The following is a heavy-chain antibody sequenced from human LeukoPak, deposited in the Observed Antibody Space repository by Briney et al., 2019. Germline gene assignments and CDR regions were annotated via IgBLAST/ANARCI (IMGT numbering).Heavy chain of an antibody. CDR2: IYYSGTT. CDR3: ARHVYGDTAMGIDY. CDR1: GGSIRTSSYY. V-gene: IGHV4-39*01. Sequence: PSETLSLTCTVSGGSIRTSSYYWGWVRLPGGKGLEWIGIIYYSGTTYFPPSLRSRVTVSVDTSKNQFSLKLSSVTAADTAVYYCARHVYGDTAMGIDYWGQGTLVTVSS. J-gene: IGHJ4*02. D-gene: IGHD5-18*01.